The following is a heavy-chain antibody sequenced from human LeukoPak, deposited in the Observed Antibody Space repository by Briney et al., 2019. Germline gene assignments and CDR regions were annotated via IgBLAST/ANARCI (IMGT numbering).Heavy chain of an antibody. D-gene: IGHD3-9*01. CDR1: GFTFSSYS. CDR2: ISTSSSTI. V-gene: IGHV3-48*02. Sequence: PGESLRLSCAASGFTFSSYSMSWVRQAPGKGLEWVSYISTSSSTIYYADSVKGRFTISRDNARNSLYLQMNSLRHEDTAVYYCARTDWASFAFDIWGQGAMVTVSS. J-gene: IGHJ3*02. CDR3: ARTDWASFAFDI.